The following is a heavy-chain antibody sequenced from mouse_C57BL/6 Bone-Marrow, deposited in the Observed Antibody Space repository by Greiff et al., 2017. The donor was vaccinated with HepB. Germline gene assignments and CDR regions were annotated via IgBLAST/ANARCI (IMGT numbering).Heavy chain of an antibody. CDR1: GYTFTSYW. CDR2: IDPSDSYT. D-gene: IGHD1-1*01. CDR3: ARTTTVENWYFDV. Sequence: QVQLQQPGAELVMPGASVKLSCKASGYTFTSYWMHWVKQRPGQGLEWIGEIDPSDSYTNYNQKFKGKSTLTVDKSSSTAYMQLSSLTSEDSAVYYCARTTTVENWYFDVWGTGTTVTVSS. J-gene: IGHJ1*03. V-gene: IGHV1-69*01.